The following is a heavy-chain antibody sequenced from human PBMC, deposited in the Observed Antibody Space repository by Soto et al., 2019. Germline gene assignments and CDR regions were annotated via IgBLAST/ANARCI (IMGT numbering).Heavy chain of an antibody. CDR1: GFTFSSYA. V-gene: IGHV3-23*01. Sequence: EVQLLESGGGLVQPGGSLRLSCAASGFTFSSYAMSWVRQAPGKGLEWVSAISGSGGSTYYADSVKGRFTISRDNSKKTLYQKMNSLGAEDTAVYYCAKDEVEDGWGSYYRPYFYYMDAWGKGAPVTVSS. CDR3: AKDEVEDGWGSYYRPYFYYMDA. D-gene: IGHD3-10*01. CDR2: ISGSGGST. J-gene: IGHJ6*03.